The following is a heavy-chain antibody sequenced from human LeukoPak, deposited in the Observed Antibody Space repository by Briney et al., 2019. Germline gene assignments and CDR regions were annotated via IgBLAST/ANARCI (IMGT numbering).Heavy chain of an antibody. CDR2: ISAYNGNT. J-gene: IGHJ4*02. V-gene: IGHV1-18*01. CDR1: GYTFTSYA. CDR3: ARDRSSSWYYFEY. Sequence: ASVKVSCKASGYTFTSYAFSGVRQAPGQGLEWMGWISAYNGNTKYAQKFQGRVTMTTDTSTSTAYMEVRSLRSDDTAVYYCARDRSSSWYYFEYWGQGALVTVSS. D-gene: IGHD6-13*01.